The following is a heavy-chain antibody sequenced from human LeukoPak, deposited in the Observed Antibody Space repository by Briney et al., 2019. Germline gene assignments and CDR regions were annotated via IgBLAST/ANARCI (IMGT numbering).Heavy chain of an antibody. V-gene: IGHV3-53*01. CDR2: IYSGGST. CDR1: GFTVSSNY. J-gene: IGHJ5*02. D-gene: IGHD3-22*01. Sequence: GGSLRLSCAASGFTVSSNYMSWVRQAPGKGLEWVSVIYSGGSTYYADSVKGRFTISRDNSKNTLYLQMNSLRAEDTAVYYCARVGNYYDSSGYTWPWFDPWGLGTLVTVSS. CDR3: ARVGNYYDSSGYTWPWFDP.